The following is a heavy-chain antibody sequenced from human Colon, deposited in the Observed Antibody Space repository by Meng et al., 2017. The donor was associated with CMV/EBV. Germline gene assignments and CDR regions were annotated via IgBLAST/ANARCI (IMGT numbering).Heavy chain of an antibody. CDR3: ARLQPDNYFDN. Sequence: GESLKLSCAASGFTFGTYYMAWIRQAPGRGLECVSYISGSGRTINYADSVKGRFTISRDNAKNSLYLQLNTPRAEDTAVYFCARLQPDNYFDNWGQGTLVTVSS. D-gene: IGHD3-22*01. CDR1: GFTFGTYY. CDR2: ISGSGRTI. V-gene: IGHV3-11*01. J-gene: IGHJ4*02.